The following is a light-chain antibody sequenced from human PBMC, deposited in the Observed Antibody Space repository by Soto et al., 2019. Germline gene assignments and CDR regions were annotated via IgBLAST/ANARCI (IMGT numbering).Light chain of an antibody. J-gene: IGLJ3*02. CDR3: CSYAGRSTWV. CDR1: SSDVGSYNF. CDR2: EVS. V-gene: IGLV2-23*02. Sequence: QPVLTQPASVSGSPGQSITISCTGTSSDVGSYNFISWYQQHPGKAPKITIYEVSKRPSGVSSRFSGSKSGNTASLTISGLQAEDEADYYCCSYAGRSTWVLGGGTKVTVL.